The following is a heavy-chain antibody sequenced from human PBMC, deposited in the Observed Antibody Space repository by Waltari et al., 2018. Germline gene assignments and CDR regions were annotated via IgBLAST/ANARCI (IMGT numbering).Heavy chain of an antibody. V-gene: IGHV1-69*04. CDR1: GGTFSSYA. CDR2: IIPILGIA. CDR3: ARDNGCSSTSCYYYYYGMDV. D-gene: IGHD2-2*01. J-gene: IGHJ6*02. Sequence: QVQLVQSGAEVKKPGSSVKVSCKASGGTFSSYAISWVRQAPGQGLEWMGRIIPILGIANYGQKFQGRVKITADKSTSTAYMELSSLRSEDTAVYYCARDNGCSSTSCYYYYYGMDVWGQGTTVTVSS.